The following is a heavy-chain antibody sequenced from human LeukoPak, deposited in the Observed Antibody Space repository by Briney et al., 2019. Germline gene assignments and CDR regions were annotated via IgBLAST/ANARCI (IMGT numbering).Heavy chain of an antibody. Sequence: PGGSLRLSCAASGFTFSTSAMSWVRQAPGKGLEWVSGISESETSTYYADPVKGRFSISRDNSKNTLYLQMDSLRAEDTAVYYCAKNSGGSSYAPVDYWGQGTLVTVSS. CDR3: AKNSGGSSYAPVDY. CDR1: GFTFSTSA. D-gene: IGHD4-23*01. J-gene: IGHJ4*02. CDR2: ISESETST. V-gene: IGHV3-23*01.